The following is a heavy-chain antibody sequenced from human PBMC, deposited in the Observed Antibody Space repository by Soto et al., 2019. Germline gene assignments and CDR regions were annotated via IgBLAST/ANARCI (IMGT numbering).Heavy chain of an antibody. V-gene: IGHV4-39*01. Sequence: SETLSLTCTVSGGSISSSTYSWGWIRQPPGKGPEWIGTFYYSGGTYYNPSLKSRVTISVDTTKNQFFLKLNSATAADTAVYYCGRLQGYCIDPRCSGHYALDVWGQGTTVT. J-gene: IGHJ6*02. CDR2: FYYSGGT. CDR3: GRLQGYCIDPRCSGHYALDV. CDR1: GGSISSSTYS. D-gene: IGHD2-15*01.